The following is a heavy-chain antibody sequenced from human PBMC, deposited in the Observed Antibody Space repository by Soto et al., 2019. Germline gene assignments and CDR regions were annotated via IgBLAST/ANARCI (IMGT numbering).Heavy chain of an antibody. CDR1: GFTFSAGY. D-gene: IGHD6-19*01. V-gene: IGHV3-11*05. CDR3: ARDRGAVTGQYFDY. CDR2: ISSSGTSA. J-gene: IGHJ4*02. Sequence: QVQLEESGGGLVKPGGSPRLSCAASGFTFSAGYMSWIRQAPNKGLEYISYISSSGTSANYADSVKGRFTISRDNAKNSLYLQMNSLRAEDTAVYYCARDRGAVTGQYFDYWGQGALVTVSS.